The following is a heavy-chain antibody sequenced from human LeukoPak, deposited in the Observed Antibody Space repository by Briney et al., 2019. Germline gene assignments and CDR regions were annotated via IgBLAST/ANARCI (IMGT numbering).Heavy chain of an antibody. Sequence: GGSLRLSCAASGFTFSSYAMHWVRQAPGKCLEWVAVVHNDGDTKYFGDSVKGRFTISRDNSKNTLYLQMNSLRAEDTAVYYCATGTGYYYDRWGQGTLVTVAS. CDR1: GFTFSSYA. D-gene: IGHD3-9*01. CDR3: ATGTGYYYDR. J-gene: IGHJ4*02. V-gene: IGHV3-30*04. CDR2: VHNDGDTK.